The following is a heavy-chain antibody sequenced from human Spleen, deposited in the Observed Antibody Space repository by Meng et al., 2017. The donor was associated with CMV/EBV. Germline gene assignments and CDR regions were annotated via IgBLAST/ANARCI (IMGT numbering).Heavy chain of an antibody. Sequence: GSLRLSCAVYGGSFSGYYWSWIRQPPGKGLEWIGEINHSGSTNYNPSLKSRVTISVDTSKNQFSLKLSSVTAADTAVYYCARGRIFGAKKPGSSYYYYGMDVWGQGTTVTVSS. CDR1: GGSFSGYY. V-gene: IGHV4-34*01. D-gene: IGHD3-3*01. J-gene: IGHJ6*02. CDR3: ARGRIFGAKKPGSSYYYYGMDV. CDR2: INHSGST.